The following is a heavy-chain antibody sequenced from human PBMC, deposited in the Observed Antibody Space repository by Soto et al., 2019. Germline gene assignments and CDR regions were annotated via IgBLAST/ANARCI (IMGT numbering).Heavy chain of an antibody. CDR3: ARGRLFYGGNDY. D-gene: IGHD2-15*01. V-gene: IGHV4-34*01. CDR2: INHSGST. Sequence: SETLSLTCAVYGGSFSGYYWSWIRQPPGKGLEWIGEINHSGSTNYNPSLKSRVTISVDTSKNQFSLKLSSVTAADTAVYYCARGRLFYGGNDYWGQGTLVTVSS. CDR1: GGSFSGYY. J-gene: IGHJ4*02.